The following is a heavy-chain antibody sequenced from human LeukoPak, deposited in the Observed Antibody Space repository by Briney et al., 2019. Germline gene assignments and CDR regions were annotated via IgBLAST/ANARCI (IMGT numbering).Heavy chain of an antibody. J-gene: IGHJ4*02. CDR2: INPISGGT. D-gene: IGHD2-2*01. CDR1: GYTFTAYY. V-gene: IGHV1-2*02. CDR3: AREGGSSTSLDY. Sequence: ASVKVSCRAYGYTFTAYYVHLVRQAPGQGLEWMGWINPISGGTNYAQKFQGRVTMTRDTSISTAYMDLTRLISDDTAVYYCAREGGSSTSLDYWGQGTLVTVSS.